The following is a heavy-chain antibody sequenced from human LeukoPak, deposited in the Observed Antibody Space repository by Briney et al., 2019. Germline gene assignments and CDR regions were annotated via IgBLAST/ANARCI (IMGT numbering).Heavy chain of an antibody. CDR2: ISYDGSNK. Sequence: GSLRLSCAASGFTFSSYAIHWVRQAPGKGLEWVAVISYDGSNKYYADSVKGRFTISRDNSKNTLYLQMNSLRTEDTAVYYCARGAVWFGDPLGGYWGQGTLVTVSS. V-gene: IGHV3-30-3*01. CDR1: GFTFSSYA. CDR3: ARGAVWFGDPLGGY. J-gene: IGHJ4*02. D-gene: IGHD3-10*01.